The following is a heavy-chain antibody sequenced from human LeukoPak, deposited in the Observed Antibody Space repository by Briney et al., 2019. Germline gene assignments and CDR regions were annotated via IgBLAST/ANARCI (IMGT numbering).Heavy chain of an antibody. J-gene: IGHJ6*02. CDR3: HVIPRANDYHYGVDV. CDR2: ISSSSSSYI. CDR1: GFTFSTFC. V-gene: IGHV3-21*01. Sequence: GGSLILSCAASGFTFSTFCMSWVRQAPGKGLEWVSSISSSSSSYIYYADSVKGRFTISRDNAKNALYLQMNSLRVEDTAIYYCHVIPRANDYHYGVDVWGQGTTVTVSS. D-gene: IGHD2-2*01.